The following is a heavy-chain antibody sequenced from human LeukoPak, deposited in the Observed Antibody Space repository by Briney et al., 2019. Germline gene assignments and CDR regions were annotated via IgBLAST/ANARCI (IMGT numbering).Heavy chain of an antibody. J-gene: IGHJ4*02. CDR3: ARRRLGTRTVTNGYYFDY. D-gene: IGHD4-17*01. V-gene: IGHV4-39*01. Sequence: SETLSLTCTVSGGSISSSSYYWGWIRQPPGKGLEWIGGIYYSGSTYYHPSLKSRVTISVDTSKNPFSLKLSSVTAADTAVYYCARRRLGTRTVTNGYYFDYWGQGTLVTVSS. CDR2: IYYSGST. CDR1: GGSISSSSYY.